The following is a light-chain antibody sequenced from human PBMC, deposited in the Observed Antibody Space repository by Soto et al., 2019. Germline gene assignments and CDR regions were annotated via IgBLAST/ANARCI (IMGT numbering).Light chain of an antibody. V-gene: IGKV3-20*01. Sequence: EIVLTQSPGTLSLSPGERATLSCRVSQSVSSSYLVWYQQRPGQPPRLLIYGTSNRAAGIPDRFTGTGSGTDFTLTIYRLEPEDSAVYYCQQYGSSALTFGGGT. CDR1: QSVSSSY. CDR3: QQYGSSALT. J-gene: IGKJ4*01. CDR2: GTS.